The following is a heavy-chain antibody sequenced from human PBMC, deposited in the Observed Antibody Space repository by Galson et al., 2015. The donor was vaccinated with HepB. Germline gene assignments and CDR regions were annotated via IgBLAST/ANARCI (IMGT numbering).Heavy chain of an antibody. J-gene: IGHJ4*02. CDR2: INTNTGNP. D-gene: IGHD2-15*01. CDR1: GSTFTSYA. Sequence: SVKVSCKASGSTFTSYAMNWVRQAPGQGLEWMGWINTNTGNPTYAQGFTGRFVFSLDTSVSTAYLQISSLKAEDTAVYYCARDPCSGGSCYSRRPSHGDYWGQGTLVTVSS. V-gene: IGHV7-4-1*02. CDR3: ARDPCSGGSCYSRRPSHGDY.